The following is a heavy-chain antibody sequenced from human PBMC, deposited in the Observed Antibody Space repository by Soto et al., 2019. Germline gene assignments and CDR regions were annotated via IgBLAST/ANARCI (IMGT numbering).Heavy chain of an antibody. V-gene: IGHV1-18*01. J-gene: IGHJ6*02. Sequence: QVQLVQSGAEVRKPGASVKVSCKASGYTFSTSGMSWLRQAPGQGLEWMGWISTYNGDTNDAPKFQDRVNMTSDTTTRTVYMELRSLRFYDTAVYYCARAGAAPYYYYGMDVWGQGTRVTVSS. CDR2: ISTYNGDT. CDR1: GYTFSTSG. D-gene: IGHD2-15*01. CDR3: ARAGAAPYYYYGMDV.